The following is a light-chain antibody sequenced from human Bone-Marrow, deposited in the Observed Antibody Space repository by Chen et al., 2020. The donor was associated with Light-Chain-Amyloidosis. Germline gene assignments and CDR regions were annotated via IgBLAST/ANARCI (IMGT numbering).Light chain of an antibody. CDR1: SSDVGGDNH. V-gene: IGLV2-14*01. CDR2: EVT. Sequence: QSALNQPPSVSGSHGQATPIPCPGTSSDVGGDNHVSWYQQHPDKAPKLMIYEVTNRPSWVPDRFSGSKSDNTASLTISGLQTEDEADYFCSSYTITNTLVFGSGTRVTVL. J-gene: IGLJ1*01. CDR3: SSYTITNTLV.